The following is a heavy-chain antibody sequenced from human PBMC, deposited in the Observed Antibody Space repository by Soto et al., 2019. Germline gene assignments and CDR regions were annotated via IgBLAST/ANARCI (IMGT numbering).Heavy chain of an antibody. J-gene: IGHJ4*01. CDR3: ARVHVMVVAGSTFDY. Sequence: PSETRPGTWTVSGYSSSRGSDGALIRQPPGKGPECIASIYHGGTTFYNPSLKSRITISVDTSNNQFSLKLTSVTAADTAVYYCARVHVMVVAGSTFDYWGHGTLFTVSS. CDR1: GYSSSRGSD. CDR2: IYHGGTT. D-gene: IGHD6-19*01. V-gene: IGHV4-38-2*02.